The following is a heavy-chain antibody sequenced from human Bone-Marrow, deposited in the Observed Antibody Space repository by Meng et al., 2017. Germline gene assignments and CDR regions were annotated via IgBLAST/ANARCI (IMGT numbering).Heavy chain of an antibody. Sequence: LQGSGPGLVKPSQTLSLTCTVSGGSISSGNHYWSWIRQHPGKGLEYIGYIYYSGSTYYNPSLKSRVIISVDTSKNQFSLRLNSVTAADTAVYYCASLYGDSSVWYLDLWGRGTLVTVSS. V-gene: IGHV4-31*03. J-gene: IGHJ2*01. CDR2: IYYSGST. CDR1: GGSISSGNHY. CDR3: ASLYGDSSVWYLDL. D-gene: IGHD4-17*01.